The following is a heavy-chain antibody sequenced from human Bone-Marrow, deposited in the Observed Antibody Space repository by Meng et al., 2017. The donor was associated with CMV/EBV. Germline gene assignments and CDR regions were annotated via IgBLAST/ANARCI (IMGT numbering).Heavy chain of an antibody. Sequence: SETLSLTCTVSGGSISSGGYYWSWIRQHPGKGLEWIGYIYYSGSTYYNPSLKSRVTISVDTSKNQFSLKLSSVTAADTAVYYCARDSGCGGDCTTAVYGMDVWGQGTTVTISS. V-gene: IGHV4-31*03. J-gene: IGHJ6*02. CDR1: GGSISSGGYY. CDR3: ARDSGCGGDCTTAVYGMDV. D-gene: IGHD2-21*01. CDR2: IYYSGST.